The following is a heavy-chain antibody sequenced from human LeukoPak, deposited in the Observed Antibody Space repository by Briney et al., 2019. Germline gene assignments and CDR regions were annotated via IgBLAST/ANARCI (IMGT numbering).Heavy chain of an antibody. D-gene: IGHD1-26*01. Sequence: GGSLRLSCAASGFTFSSYGMHWVRQAPGKGLEWVAFIRYDGSNKYYADSVKGRFTISRDNSKNTLYLQMNSLRAEDTAVYYCAKDTIGGRYYVREPFDYGGQGTLVTVSS. V-gene: IGHV3-30*02. CDR1: GFTFSSYG. CDR3: AKDTIGGRYYVREPFDY. J-gene: IGHJ4*02. CDR2: IRYDGSNK.